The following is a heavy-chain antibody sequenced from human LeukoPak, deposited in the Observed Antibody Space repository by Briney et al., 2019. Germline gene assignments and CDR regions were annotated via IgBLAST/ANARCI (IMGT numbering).Heavy chain of an antibody. V-gene: IGHV3-23*01. CDR3: AKPGGSGSYGLQYYYYMDV. D-gene: IGHD3-10*01. J-gene: IGHJ6*03. CDR1: GFTFSSYA. CDR2: ISGSGGST. Sequence: PGGSLRLSCAASGFTFSSYAMSWVRQAPGKGLEWVSAISGSGGSTYYADSVKGRFTISRDNSKSTLYLQMNSLRAEDTALYYCAKPGGSGSYGLQYYYYMDVWGKGTTVTVSS.